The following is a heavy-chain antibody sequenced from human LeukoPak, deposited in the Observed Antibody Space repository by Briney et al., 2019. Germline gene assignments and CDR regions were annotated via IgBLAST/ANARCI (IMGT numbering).Heavy chain of an antibody. CDR2: IYYSGST. J-gene: IGHJ4*02. D-gene: IGHD3-22*01. Sequence: GSLRLSCAASGFTFSDYYWSWIRQPPGKGLEWIGYIYYSGSTNYNPSLKSRVTISVDTSKNQFSLKLSSVTAADTAVYYCASLHYYDSSGYYKDYWGQGTLVTVSS. V-gene: IGHV4-59*01. CDR1: GFTFSDYY. CDR3: ASLHYYDSSGYYKDY.